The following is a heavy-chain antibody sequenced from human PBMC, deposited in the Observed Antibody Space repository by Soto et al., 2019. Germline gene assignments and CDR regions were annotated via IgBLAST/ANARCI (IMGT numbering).Heavy chain of an antibody. CDR2: ISAYSGDT. CDR3: ARDVVAITTGGPDY. D-gene: IGHD3-22*01. Sequence: VQLVQSGAEVKKPGASVKVSCKASGYTFSNYGISWVRQAPGQGLEWLGWISAYSGDTNFAQRFQGRVTMTTDTSTSTAYMELRSLTSDDTALYYCARDVVAITTGGPDYWGQGTLVTVSS. J-gene: IGHJ4*02. V-gene: IGHV1-18*01. CDR1: GYTFSNYG.